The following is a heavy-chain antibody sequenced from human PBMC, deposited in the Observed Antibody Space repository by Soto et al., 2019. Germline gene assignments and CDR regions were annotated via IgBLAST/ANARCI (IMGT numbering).Heavy chain of an antibody. CDR1: VFTFISYA. Sequence: GWSLRLSCASSVFTFISYAMSWVRQAPGKGLEWVSAISGSGGSTYYADSVKGRFTISRDNSKNTLYLQMNSLRAEDTAVYYCAKDRGSGWYPFDYWGQGTLVTVSS. CDR2: ISGSGGST. J-gene: IGHJ4*02. V-gene: IGHV3-23*01. D-gene: IGHD6-19*01. CDR3: AKDRGSGWYPFDY.